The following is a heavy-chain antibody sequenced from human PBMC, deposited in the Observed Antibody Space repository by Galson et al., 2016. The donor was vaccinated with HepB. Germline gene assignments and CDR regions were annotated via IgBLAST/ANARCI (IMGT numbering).Heavy chain of an antibody. D-gene: IGHD1-26*01. CDR1: DYSFTSYW. V-gene: IGHV5-10-1*01. CDR2: IDPRDSYT. J-gene: IGHJ4*02. Sequence: QSGAEVKKPGESLRISCKGSDYSFTSYWINWVRQVPGKGLEWMGTIDPRDSYTNYNPSFQGHVTMSVDKSINTAYLQWSSLKASDTAIYYCARRTVGYYKGASDYWGQGTLVTVSS. CDR3: ARRTVGYYKGASDY.